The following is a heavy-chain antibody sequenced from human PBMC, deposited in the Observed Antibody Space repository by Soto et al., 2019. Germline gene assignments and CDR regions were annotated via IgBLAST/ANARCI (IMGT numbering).Heavy chain of an antibody. V-gene: IGHV1-8*01. J-gene: IGHJ4*02. CDR1: GYTFTSYD. CDR3: AILVYCSGGSCYSFDY. D-gene: IGHD2-15*01. CDR2: MNPNSGNK. Sequence: QVQLVQSGAEVKKPGASVNVSCKASGYTFTSYDINWVRQATGQGLEWMGWMNPNSGNKGYAQKFQGRVTMTRNTTISTAYMELSSLRSEDTAVYYCAILVYCSGGSCYSFDYWGQGTLVTVSS.